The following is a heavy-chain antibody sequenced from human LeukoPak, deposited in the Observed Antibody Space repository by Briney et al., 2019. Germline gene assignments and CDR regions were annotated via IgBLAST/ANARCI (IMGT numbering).Heavy chain of an antibody. V-gene: IGHV3-30*18. CDR2: ISYDGSKK. Sequence: GGSLRLSCAASGFAFSTYGMHSVRQAPAQGVEWVALISYDGSKKSYADSLKGRFNISRDNSESTLYLQMNSLRPEDTAVYHCAKGRQQWWTFDVLDIWGQGTVVTVSS. CDR3: AKGRQQWWTFDVLDI. D-gene: IGHD5-18*01. J-gene: IGHJ3*02. CDR1: GFAFSTYG.